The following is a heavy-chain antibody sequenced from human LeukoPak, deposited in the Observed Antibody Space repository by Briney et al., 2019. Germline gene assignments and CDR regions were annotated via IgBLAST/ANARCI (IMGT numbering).Heavy chain of an antibody. V-gene: IGHV4-59*01. CDR2: IYYSGST. D-gene: IGHD6-6*01. J-gene: IGHJ3*02. CDR1: GGSISSYY. Sequence: SETLSLTCTVSGGSISSYYWSWIRQPLGKGLEWIGYIYYSGSTNYNPSLKSRVTISVDTSENQFSLKLSSVTAAGTAVYYCARDMSSSSLDAFDIWGQGTMVTVSS. CDR3: ARDMSSSSLDAFDI.